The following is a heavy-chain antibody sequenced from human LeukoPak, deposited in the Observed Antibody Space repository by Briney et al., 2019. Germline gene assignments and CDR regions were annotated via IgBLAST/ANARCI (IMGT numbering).Heavy chain of an antibody. V-gene: IGHV3-30*04. CDR3: ARDEGTSYLSSFDY. D-gene: IGHD6-6*01. CDR1: GFTFSSYV. Sequence: SGGSLRLSCAASGFTFSSYVMHWVRQAPGKGLEWVAIISYDGSNEYYADSVKGRFTISRDNSKNTLYLQMNSLRAADTAVYYCARDEGTSYLSSFDYWAREPWSPSPQ. J-gene: IGHJ4*02. CDR2: ISYDGSNE.